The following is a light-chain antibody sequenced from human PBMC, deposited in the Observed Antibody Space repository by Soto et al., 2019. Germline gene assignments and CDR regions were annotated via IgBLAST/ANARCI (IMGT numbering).Light chain of an antibody. CDR1: RSNLGTGYD. J-gene: IGLJ3*02. Sequence: QSALTQPPSVSGAPGQEITISCTGTRSNLGTGYDLHWYQQIPGTAPKLLIYNNYKRPSGVSDRFSASKSGTSASLAISGLQVEDEATYYCQSYDSGLRGSVFGGGTQLTVL. CDR2: NNY. V-gene: IGLV1-40*01. CDR3: QSYDSGLRGSV.